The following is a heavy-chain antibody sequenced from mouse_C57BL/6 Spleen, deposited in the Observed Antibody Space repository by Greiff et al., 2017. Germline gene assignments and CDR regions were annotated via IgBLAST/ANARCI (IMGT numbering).Heavy chain of an antibody. CDR3: ARQRGYGSREGFAY. Sequence: EVQLVESGGDLVKPGGSLKLSCAASGFTFSSYGMSWVRQTPDKRLEWVATISSGGSYTYYPDSVKGRFTISRDNAKNTLYLQMSRRKTEDTAMYDCARQRGYGSREGFAYWGQGTLVTVSA. V-gene: IGHV5-6*01. D-gene: IGHD1-1*01. CDR1: GFTFSSYG. J-gene: IGHJ3*01. CDR2: ISSGGSYT.